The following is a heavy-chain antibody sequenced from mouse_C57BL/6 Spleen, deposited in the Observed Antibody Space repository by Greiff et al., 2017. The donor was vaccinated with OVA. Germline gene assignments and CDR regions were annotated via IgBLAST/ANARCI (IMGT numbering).Heavy chain of an antibody. V-gene: IGHV1-15*01. CDR3: TRALDYGNHWYFDV. J-gene: IGHJ1*03. Sequence: QVQLQQSGAELVRPGASVTLSCKASGYTFTDYEMHWVKQTPVHGLEWIGAIDPETGGTAYNQKFKGKAILTADKSSSTAYMELRSLTSEDSAVYYCTRALDYGNHWYFDVWGTGTTVTVSS. D-gene: IGHD1-1*01. CDR2: IDPETGGT. CDR1: GYTFTDYE.